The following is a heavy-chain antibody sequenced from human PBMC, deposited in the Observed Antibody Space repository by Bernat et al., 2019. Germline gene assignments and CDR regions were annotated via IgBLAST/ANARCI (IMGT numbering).Heavy chain of an antibody. J-gene: IGHJ6*03. Sequence: EVQLVESGGVVVQPGGSLRLSCAASGFTFDDYAMHWVRQAPGKGLYLVSLISWDGGSTYYADSVKGRFTISRNNSKNSLYLQMNSLRAEDTDLYYCAKDKLEGYGSGTPYYYYYMDVWGKGTPVTVSS. V-gene: IGHV3-43D*04. CDR1: GFTFDDYA. D-gene: IGHD3-10*01. CDR2: ISWDGGST. CDR3: AKDKLEGYGSGTPYYYYYMDV.